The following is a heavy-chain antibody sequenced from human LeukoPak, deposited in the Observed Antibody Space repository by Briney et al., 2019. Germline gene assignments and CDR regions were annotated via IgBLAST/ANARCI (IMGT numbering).Heavy chain of an antibody. V-gene: IGHV7-4-1*02. Sequence: ASVKVSCKASGYTFTTYAMNWVRQAPGQGLEWMGWINSNTGNPTYAQGFTGRFVFSLDTSVSTAYLQISSLKAEDTAVYYCARDIAGYCRGGSCYSYYYHAMDVWGQGTTVTVSS. CDR3: ARDIAGYCRGGSCYSYYYHAMDV. D-gene: IGHD2-15*01. J-gene: IGHJ6*02. CDR2: INSNTGNP. CDR1: GYTFTTYA.